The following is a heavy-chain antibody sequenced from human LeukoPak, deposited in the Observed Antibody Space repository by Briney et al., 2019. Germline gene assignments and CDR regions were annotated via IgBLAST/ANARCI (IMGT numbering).Heavy chain of an antibody. V-gene: IGHV1-46*01. CDR1: GYTFTSYY. CDR2: INPSGGST. Sequence: ASVKVSCKASGYTFTSYYMHWVRQAPGQGLEWMGIINPSGGSTSYAQKFQGRVTMTTDTSTSTAYMELRSLRSDDTAVYYCARDKNWFDPRGQGTLVTVSS. CDR3: ARDKNWFDP. J-gene: IGHJ5*02.